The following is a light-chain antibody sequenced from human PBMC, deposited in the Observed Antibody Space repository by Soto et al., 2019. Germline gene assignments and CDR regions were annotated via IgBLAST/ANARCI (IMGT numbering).Light chain of an antibody. J-gene: IGKJ2*02. V-gene: IGKV3-20*01. CDR3: QQYGSSPRT. CDR1: QSVTSDY. Sequence: ETLLTQSPGTQSLSPGERATLSCRASQSVTSDYLAWYQLKPGQAPRLLVYGATNRATGIPDTFRGSGSGTDLTLIISNLEPEDFAVYYCQQYGSSPRTFGQGTKLELK. CDR2: GAT.